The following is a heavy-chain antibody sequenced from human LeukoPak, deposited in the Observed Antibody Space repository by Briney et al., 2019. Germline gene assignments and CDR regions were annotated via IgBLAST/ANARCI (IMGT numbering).Heavy chain of an antibody. CDR2: INPNSGGT. Sequence: ASVKVSCKASGYTFTGYYMHWVRQAPGQGLEWMGWINPNSGGTNYAQKFQGRVTMTRDTSISTAYMELSRLRSDDTAMYYCAREMETAPYFDYWGQGTLVTVSS. D-gene: IGHD5-18*01. V-gene: IGHV1-2*02. J-gene: IGHJ4*02. CDR3: AREMETAPYFDY. CDR1: GYTFTGYY.